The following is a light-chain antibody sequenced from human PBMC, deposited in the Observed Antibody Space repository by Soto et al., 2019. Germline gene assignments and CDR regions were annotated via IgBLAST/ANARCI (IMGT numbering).Light chain of an antibody. V-gene: IGLV2-23*02. CDR1: SSDVGSYNL. CDR3: CSYAGSSTFYV. J-gene: IGLJ1*01. Sequence: QSALTQPASVSGSPGQSITISCTGTSSDVGSYNLVSWYQQHPGKAPKLMIYEVSKRPSGVSNRFSGSKSGNTPSLTISGLQAEDEADYYCCSYAGSSTFYVFGTGTKVTVL. CDR2: EVS.